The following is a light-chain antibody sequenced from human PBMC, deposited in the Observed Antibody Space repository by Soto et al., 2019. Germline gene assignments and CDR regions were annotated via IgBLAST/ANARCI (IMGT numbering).Light chain of an antibody. Sequence: QMTQSPSSLSASVGDRVTITCRASQSISSYLNWYQQKPGKAPKLLIYAASSLQSGVPSRFSGSGSGTDFTLTISSLQPEDFATYYCQQSYSTLTFGGGTKVDIK. V-gene: IGKV1-39*01. J-gene: IGKJ4*01. CDR1: QSISSY. CDR3: QQSYSTLT. CDR2: AAS.